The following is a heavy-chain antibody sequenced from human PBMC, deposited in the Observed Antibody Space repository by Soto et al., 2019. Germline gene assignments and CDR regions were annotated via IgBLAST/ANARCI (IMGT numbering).Heavy chain of an antibody. D-gene: IGHD3-22*01. CDR3: ARDIKLYYDSSGYYYNWFDP. CDR2: INPNSGGT. Sequence: GASVKVSCKASGGTFSSYTISWVRQAPGQGLEWMGWINPNSGGTNYAQKFQGWVTMTRDTSISTAYMELSRLRSDDTAVYYCARDIKLYYDSSGYYYNWFDPWGQGTLVTVSS. V-gene: IGHV1-2*04. CDR1: GGTFSSYT. J-gene: IGHJ5*02.